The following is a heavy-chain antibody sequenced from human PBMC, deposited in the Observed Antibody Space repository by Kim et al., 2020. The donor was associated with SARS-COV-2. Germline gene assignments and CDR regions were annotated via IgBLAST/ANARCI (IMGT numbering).Heavy chain of an antibody. CDR2: TA. Sequence: TANYAQKFQGRVTITADKSTSTAYMELSSLRSEDTAVYYCAATQRSSGYYWGQGTMVTVSS. V-gene: IGHV1-69*06. J-gene: IGHJ3*01. D-gene: IGHD3-22*01. CDR3: AATQRSSGYY.